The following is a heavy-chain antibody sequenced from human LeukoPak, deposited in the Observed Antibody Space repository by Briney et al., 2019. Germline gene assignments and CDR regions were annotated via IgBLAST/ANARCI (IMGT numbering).Heavy chain of an antibody. CDR1: GFTFSNYW. J-gene: IGHJ4*02. Sequence: GGSLRLSCAASGFTFSNYWMTWVCQAPGKGPEWLANIKQDGSERNYVDSVKGRFTIARDNTKNSLYLQMTSLRGEDTAVYYCASRAGKPGNTPWCFDYWGQGALVTVSS. CDR2: IKQDGSER. CDR3: ASRAGKPGNTPWCFDY. V-gene: IGHV3-7*01. D-gene: IGHD1-7*01.